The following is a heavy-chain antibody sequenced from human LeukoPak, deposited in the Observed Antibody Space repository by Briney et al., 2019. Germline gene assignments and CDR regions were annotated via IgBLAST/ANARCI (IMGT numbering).Heavy chain of an antibody. CDR2: IYYSGSS. D-gene: IGHD5-18*01. CDR3: ARDSRWIQFDY. J-gene: IGHJ4*02. Sequence: SETLSLTCTVSGGSISSSGYYWGWVRQPSGKELEWIGSIYYSGSSHYNPSLKSRVSMSRDTAKNQFSLNLSSVTAADTAVYYCARDSRWIQFDYWGQGTLVTVSS. V-gene: IGHV4-39*07. CDR1: GGSISSSGYY.